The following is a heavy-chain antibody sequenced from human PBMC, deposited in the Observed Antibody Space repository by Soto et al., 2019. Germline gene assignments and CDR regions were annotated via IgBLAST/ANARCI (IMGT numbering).Heavy chain of an antibody. V-gene: IGHV3-15*07. CDR1: GLPFSNAW. D-gene: IGHD6-13*01. Sequence: GGSMRLSCAPSGLPFSNAWMNWVRQAPGKGLEWVGRIKSKTDGGTTDYAAPVKGRFTISRDDSKNTLYLQMNSLKTEDTAVYYCTTAYSSSWSHPSTYYYYYGMDVWGQGTTVTVSS. CDR3: TTAYSSSWSHPSTYYYYYGMDV. CDR2: IKSKTDGGTT. J-gene: IGHJ6*02.